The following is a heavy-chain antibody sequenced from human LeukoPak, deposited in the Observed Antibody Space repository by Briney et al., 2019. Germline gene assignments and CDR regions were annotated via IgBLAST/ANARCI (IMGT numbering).Heavy chain of an antibody. CDR3: ARLHYDFWSGYTPSGMDV. V-gene: IGHV4-59*01. J-gene: IGHJ6*02. CDR1: GSTFSTYA. CDR2: IYYSGST. D-gene: IGHD3-3*01. Sequence: GSLRLSCAASGSTFSTYAMSWIRQPPGKGLEWIGYIYYSGSTNYNPSLKSRVTISVDTSKNQFSLKLSSVTAADTAVYYCARLHYDFWSGYTPSGMDVWGQGTTVTVSS.